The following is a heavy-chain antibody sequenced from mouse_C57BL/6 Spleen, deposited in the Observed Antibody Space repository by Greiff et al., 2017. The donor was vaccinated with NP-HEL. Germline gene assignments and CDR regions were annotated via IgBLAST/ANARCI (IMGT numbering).Heavy chain of an antibody. CDR1: GYTFTDYN. J-gene: IGHJ2*01. D-gene: IGHD2-5*01. CDR3: ARSRGSNYPYYFDY. Sequence: EVQLQQSGPELVKPGASVKIPCKASGYTFTDYNMDWVKQSHGKSLEWIGDINPNNGGTIYNQKFKGKATLTVDKSSSTAYMELRSLTSEDTAVYYCARSRGSNYPYYFDYWGQGTTLTVSS. V-gene: IGHV1-18*01. CDR2: INPNNGGT.